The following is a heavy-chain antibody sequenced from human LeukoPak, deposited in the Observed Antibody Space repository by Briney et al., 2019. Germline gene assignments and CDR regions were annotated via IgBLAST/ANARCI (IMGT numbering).Heavy chain of an antibody. V-gene: IGHV3-33*01. CDR3: ARDREVVTPYYFDY. J-gene: IGHJ4*02. CDR1: GFIFSNYY. CDR2: IWFDGSNQ. Sequence: GRSLRLSCVASGFIFSNYYMHWVRQAPGKGLEWVAVIWFDGSNQYYADSVKGRFTISRDNARNSLYLQMNSLRAEDTAVYYCARDREVVTPYYFDYWGQGTLVTVSS. D-gene: IGHD4-23*01.